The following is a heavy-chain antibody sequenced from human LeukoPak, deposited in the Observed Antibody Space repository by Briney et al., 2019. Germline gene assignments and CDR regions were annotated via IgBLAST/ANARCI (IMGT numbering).Heavy chain of an antibody. CDR2: FDPEDGET. Sequence: ASVKDSCKQPVDTPTLLTMYLVPPAPGKGLEWMGGFDPEDGETIYAQKFQGRVTMTEDTSTDTAYMVLSSLRSEDTAVYYCASPSENCDTFSCYSPCEPWAQGTLVTVSS. V-gene: IGHV1-24*01. J-gene: IGHJ5*02. CDR3: ASPSENCDTFSCYSPCEP. CDR1: VDTPTLLT. D-gene: IGHD2-2*01.